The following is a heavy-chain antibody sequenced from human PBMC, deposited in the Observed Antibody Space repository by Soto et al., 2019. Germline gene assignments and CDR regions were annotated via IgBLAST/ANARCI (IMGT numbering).Heavy chain of an antibody. V-gene: IGHV4-59*01. CDR2: IYYSGST. CDR3: ARGIRFLEWSLNYYYYYMDV. Sequence: SETLSLTCTVSGGSISSYYWSWIRQPPGKGLEWIGYIYYSGSTNYNPSLKSRVTISVDTSKNQFSLKLSSVTAADTAVYYCARGIRFLEWSLNYYYYYMDVWGKGTTVTVSS. D-gene: IGHD3-3*01. J-gene: IGHJ6*03. CDR1: GGSISSYY.